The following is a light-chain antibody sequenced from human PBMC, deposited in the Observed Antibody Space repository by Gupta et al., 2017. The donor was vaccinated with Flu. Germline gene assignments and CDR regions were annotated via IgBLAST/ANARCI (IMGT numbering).Light chain of an antibody. V-gene: IGKV1-5*03. CDR1: QSINIW. Sequence: DIQMTQSPSTLSASVGDRVTINCRASQSINIWLAWYQQKPGKAPKLLIYRASSLETGVPSRFSGSGSGTEFTLTISGLQPDDFTTYYCQHYLTFPWTFGQGTTVEI. CDR2: RAS. CDR3: QHYLTFPWT. J-gene: IGKJ1*01.